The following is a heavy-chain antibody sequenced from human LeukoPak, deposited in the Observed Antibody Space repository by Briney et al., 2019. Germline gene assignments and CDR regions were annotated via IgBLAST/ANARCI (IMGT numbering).Heavy chain of an antibody. CDR1: GFTFSSYA. V-gene: IGHV3-64*01. CDR3: ARDQGCSGGSCYPSDALSYYYYMDV. Sequence: PGGSLRLSCAASGFTFSSYAMHWVRQAPGKGLEYVSAISSNGGSTYYANSVKGRFTISRDNSKNTLYLQMGSLRAEDMAVYYCARDQGCSGGSCYPSDALSYYYYMDVWGKGTTVTISS. CDR2: ISSNGGST. D-gene: IGHD2-15*01. J-gene: IGHJ6*03.